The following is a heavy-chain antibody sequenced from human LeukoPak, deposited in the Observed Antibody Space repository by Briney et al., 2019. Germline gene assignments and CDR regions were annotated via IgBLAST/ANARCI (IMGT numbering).Heavy chain of an antibody. D-gene: IGHD5-18*01. CDR3: ATDTPGYTYGCDY. J-gene: IGHJ4*02. CDR2: ISYDGSNK. Sequence: PGGSLRLSCAASGFTFSSYAMHWVRQAPGKGLEWVAVISYDGSNKYYADSVKGRFTISRDNSQNTLYLQMNGLRVDDTVVYHCATDTPGYTYGCDYWGQGTLVTVSS. V-gene: IGHV3-30*04. CDR1: GFTFSSYA.